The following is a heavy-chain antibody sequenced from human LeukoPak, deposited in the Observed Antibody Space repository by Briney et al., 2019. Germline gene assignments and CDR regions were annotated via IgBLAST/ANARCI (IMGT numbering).Heavy chain of an antibody. Sequence: PSETLSLTCTVSGGSISRSGYYWGWIRQPPGKGLEWIGNIYYSGSTFYNPSLRSRVIISVDTSKNQFSLRLTSMTAADTAVYYCARALEPEWFHPWGQGTLVTVPS. J-gene: IGHJ5*02. V-gene: IGHV4-39*07. CDR2: IYYSGST. CDR1: GGSISRSGYY. D-gene: IGHD1-14*01. CDR3: ARALEPEWFHP.